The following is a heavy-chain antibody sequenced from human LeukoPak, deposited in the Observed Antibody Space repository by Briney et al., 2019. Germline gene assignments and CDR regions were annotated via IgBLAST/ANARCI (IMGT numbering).Heavy chain of an antibody. J-gene: IGHJ4*02. CDR2: TTGNGGST. CDR3: AKGTLGYCSGIVRYPFDS. D-gene: IGHD2-15*01. Sequence: GGSLRLSCAASGFTFSSYAMNWVRQAPGKGMEWVSSTTGNGGSTYHADSVKGRFTISRDNSKDTVFLQMNSLRADDTAVYYCAKGTLGYCSGIVRYPFDSWGQGTLVTVSS. CDR1: GFTFSSYA. V-gene: IGHV3-23*01.